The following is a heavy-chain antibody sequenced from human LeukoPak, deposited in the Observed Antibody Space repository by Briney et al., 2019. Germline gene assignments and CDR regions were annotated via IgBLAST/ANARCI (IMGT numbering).Heavy chain of an antibody. D-gene: IGHD3-22*01. CDR1: GFTFSNYG. V-gene: IGHV3-33*01. CDR2: IWHDGSNK. CDR3: ARLDYYDSSALGD. Sequence: PGGSLRLSCAASGFTFSNYGMHWIRQAPGKGLEWVAVIWHDGSNKYYADSVKGRFTVSRDNSKNTLFLQMNSLRAEDTAVYYCARLDYYDSSALGDWGQGTLVTVSS. J-gene: IGHJ4*02.